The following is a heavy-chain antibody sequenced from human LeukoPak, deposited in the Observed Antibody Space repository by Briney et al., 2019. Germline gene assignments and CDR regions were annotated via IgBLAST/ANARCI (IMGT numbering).Heavy chain of an antibody. J-gene: IGHJ4*02. D-gene: IGHD3-22*01. CDR1: RFTFSSYA. V-gene: IGHV3-30-3*01. Sequence: GGSLRRSCAASRFTFSSYAMHRVRQAPGKGLEWVAVISYDGSNKYYADSVKGRFTISRDNSKNTLYLQMNSLRAEDTAVYYCARDSLDSSGYYPGLCDYWGQGTLVTVSS. CDR3: ARDSLDSSGYYPGLCDY. CDR2: ISYDGSNK.